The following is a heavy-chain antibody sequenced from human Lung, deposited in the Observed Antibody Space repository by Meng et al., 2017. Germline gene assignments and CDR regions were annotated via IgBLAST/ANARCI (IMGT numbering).Heavy chain of an antibody. Sequence: LTRGGAGRLNPSGTLSLTCGVSGGSFSNYYWSWIRQPPGKGLEWIGEINHSGSTNYNPSLESRATISVDTSQNNLSLKLSSVTAADSAVYYCAGGPTTMAHDFDYWGQGTLVTVSS. CDR1: GGSFSNYY. J-gene: IGHJ4*02. CDR3: AGGPTTMAHDFDY. D-gene: IGHD4-11*01. CDR2: INHSGST. V-gene: IGHV4-34*01.